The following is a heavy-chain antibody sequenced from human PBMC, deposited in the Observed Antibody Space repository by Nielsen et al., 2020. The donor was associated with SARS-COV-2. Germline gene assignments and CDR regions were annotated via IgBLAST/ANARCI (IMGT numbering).Heavy chain of an antibody. CDR3: ARGGVPSTRSHYSYYYMDV. J-gene: IGHJ6*03. CDR1: KFAFSTYG. Sequence: GESLKISCAASKFAFSTYGMHWVRQTPGKGLEWVAVISYDAVNVDYADSVKGRFIISRDNSKNRLYLQMHSLRHGDTAVYYCARGGVPSTRSHYSYYYMDVWGKGTTVTVSS. V-gene: IGHV3-30*03. D-gene: IGHD3-10*01. CDR2: ISYDAVNV.